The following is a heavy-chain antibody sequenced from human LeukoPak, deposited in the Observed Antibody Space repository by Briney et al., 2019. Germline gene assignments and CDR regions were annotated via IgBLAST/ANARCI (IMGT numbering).Heavy chain of an antibody. J-gene: IGHJ6*02. CDR3: ATYTHWVAGDV. V-gene: IGHV3-7*01. D-gene: IGHD3-16*01. CDR1: GFTFSDSW. CDR2: MNQDGSEK. Sequence: GGSLRLSCAASGFTFSDSWMSWVRQAPGKGLEWVANMNQDGSEKDYVDSVKGRFTISRDNARNSLYLQMGSLRAEDTAVYYCATYTHWVAGDVWARGPLSPSP.